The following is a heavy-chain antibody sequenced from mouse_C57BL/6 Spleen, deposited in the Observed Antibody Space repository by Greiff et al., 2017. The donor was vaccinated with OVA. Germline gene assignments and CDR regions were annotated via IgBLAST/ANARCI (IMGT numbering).Heavy chain of an antibody. CDR2: IYPGNSDT. D-gene: IGHD1-1*01. J-gene: IGHJ1*03. CDR1: GYTFTSSW. Sequence: VQLQQSGTVLARPGASVKMSCKTSGYTFTSSWMHWVKQRPGQGLEWIGAIYPGNSDTSYNQKFKGKAKLTAVTSASTAYMELSSLTNEDSAVYYCTRGNYYGSSWYFDVWGTGTTVTVSS. CDR3: TRGNYYGSSWYFDV. V-gene: IGHV1-5*01.